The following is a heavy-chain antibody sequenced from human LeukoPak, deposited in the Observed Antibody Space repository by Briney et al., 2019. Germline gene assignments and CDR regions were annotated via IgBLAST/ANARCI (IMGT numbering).Heavy chain of an antibody. D-gene: IGHD6-13*01. J-gene: IGHJ4*02. V-gene: IGHV4-4*07. CDR3: ARGGYRSSWYYFDY. CDR2: IYTSGST. CDR1: GGSMSSYY. Sequence: PSETLSLTCTVSGGSMSSYYWSWIRQPAGKGLEWIGRIYTSGSTNYNPSLKSRVTMSVDTSNNQFSLKLSSVTAADTAVYYCARGGYRSSWYYFDYWGQGTLVTVSS.